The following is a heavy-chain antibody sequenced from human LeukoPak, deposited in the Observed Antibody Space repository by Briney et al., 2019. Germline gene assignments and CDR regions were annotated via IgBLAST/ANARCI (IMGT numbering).Heavy chain of an antibody. CDR1: GYTLTVYY. CDR3: AREGSGYTYGRGSYFDY. J-gene: IGHJ4*01. CDR2: INPNSGDT. V-gene: IGHV1-2*06. D-gene: IGHD5-18*01. Sequence: ASVTVSCKASGYTLTVYYIHWVRQAPGQGLEWMGRINPNSGDTNFAQKFQGRVTMTRDTSISTAYMDLSGLRPDDTAVYYCAREGSGYTYGRGSYFDYWGHGILVTVSS.